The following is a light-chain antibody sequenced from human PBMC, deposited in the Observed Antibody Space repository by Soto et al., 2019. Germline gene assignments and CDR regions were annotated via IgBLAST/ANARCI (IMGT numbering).Light chain of an antibody. CDR1: SSNIGAGYD. V-gene: IGLV1-40*01. CDR2: GNS. Sequence: QPVLTQPPSVSGAPGLRVTISCTGSSSNIGAGYDVHWYQQLPGTAPKLLMYGNSNRPSGVPDRFSGSKSGTSASLAITGLQAEDEADYYCQSYDNSLSGSWVFGGGTKLTVL. CDR3: QSYDNSLSGSWV. J-gene: IGLJ3*02.